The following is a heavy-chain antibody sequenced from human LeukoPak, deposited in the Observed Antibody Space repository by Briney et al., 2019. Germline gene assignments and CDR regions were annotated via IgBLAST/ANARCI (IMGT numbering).Heavy chain of an antibody. CDR1: GFTFSGFW. Sequence: GGSLRLSCAASGFTFSGFWMSWVRQAPGKGLEWVANINEDGREEHYVDSVKGRFTISRDNGKNSLYLQMNSLRAEDTAVYYCARELGGVIYWGQGTLVTVSS. CDR3: ARELGGVIY. D-gene: IGHD3-16*01. J-gene: IGHJ4*02. CDR2: INEDGREE. V-gene: IGHV3-7*01.